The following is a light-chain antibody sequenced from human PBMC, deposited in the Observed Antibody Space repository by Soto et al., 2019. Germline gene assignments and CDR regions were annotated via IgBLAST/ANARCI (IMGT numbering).Light chain of an antibody. Sequence: EIVMTQSPATLSVSPGVRATLSCRASQSVSRNLAWYQQKPGQAPRLLIYAASTRATGIPARFSGSGSGTEFTLTISSLQSEDFAVYYCQQYNNWPYTFGQGTKLEIK. J-gene: IGKJ2*01. CDR1: QSVSRN. CDR2: AAS. V-gene: IGKV3-15*01. CDR3: QQYNNWPYT.